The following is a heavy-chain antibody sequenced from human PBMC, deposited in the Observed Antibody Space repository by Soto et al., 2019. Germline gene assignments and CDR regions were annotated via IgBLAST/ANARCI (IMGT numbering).Heavy chain of an antibody. V-gene: IGHV1-8*01. CDR2: INPNSGNT. CDR3: ARGAFSGITLFVVGTIGGHCYLDV. Sequence: ASVKVCCKAAGDAMLSNDSSWVLQTPGQGLEGMGWINPNSGNTGYEQKFQGRLTMTRNTSVTTAYMELSGLRSEATATYYCARGAFSGITLFVVGTIGGHCYLDVWGRGTTVTVSS. CDR1: GDAMLSND. D-gene: IGHD2-15*01. J-gene: IGHJ6*03.